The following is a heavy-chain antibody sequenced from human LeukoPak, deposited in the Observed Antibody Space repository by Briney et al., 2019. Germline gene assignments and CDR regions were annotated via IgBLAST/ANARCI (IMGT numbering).Heavy chain of an antibody. CDR1: GGTFSSYA. D-gene: IGHD3-9*01. CDR3: ARGSVSMLRYFDWLLTG. V-gene: IGHV1-69*13. Sequence: ASVKVSCKASGGTFSSYAISWVRQAPGQGLEWMGGIIPIFGTANYAQKFQGRVTITADESTSTAYMELSSLRSEDTAVYYCARGSVSMLRYFDWLLTGWGQGTLVTVSS. J-gene: IGHJ4*02. CDR2: IIPIFGTA.